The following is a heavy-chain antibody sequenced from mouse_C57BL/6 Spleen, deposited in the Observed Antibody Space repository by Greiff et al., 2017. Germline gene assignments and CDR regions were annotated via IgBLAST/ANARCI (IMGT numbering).Heavy chain of an antibody. J-gene: IGHJ1*03. CDR2: IYPRSGNT. D-gene: IGHD1-1*01. CDR1: GYTFTSYG. CDR3: APYYGSSYTNDYWYFDV. Sequence: QVQLQQSGAELARPGASVKLSCKASGYTFTSYGISWVKQRTGQGLEWIGEIYPRSGNTYYNEKFKGKAQLTADKSSSTEYMELRSLTSEDSAVSFWAPYYGSSYTNDYWYFDVWGTGTTVTVAS. V-gene: IGHV1-81*01.